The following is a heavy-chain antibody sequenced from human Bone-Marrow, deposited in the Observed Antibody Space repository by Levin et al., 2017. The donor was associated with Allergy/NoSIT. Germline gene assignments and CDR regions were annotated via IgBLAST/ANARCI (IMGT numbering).Heavy chain of an antibody. CDR1: GFTFSSYA. Sequence: GGSLRLSCAASGFTFSSYAMSWVRQAPGKGLEWVSPISGSGGSTHYADSVKGRFTISRDNSKNTMYLQMNSLRAEDTAVYECARLEGLHLPGVLIDYWGQGTLVTVSS. D-gene: IGHD4/OR15-4a*01. V-gene: IGHV3-23*01. CDR3: ARLEGLHLPGVLIDY. J-gene: IGHJ4*02. CDR2: ISGSGGST.